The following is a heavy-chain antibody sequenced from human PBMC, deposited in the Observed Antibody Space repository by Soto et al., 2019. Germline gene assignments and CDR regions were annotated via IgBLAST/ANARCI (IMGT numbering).Heavy chain of an antibody. CDR3: ASSSRGSGPYYFDY. CDR2: MNPNFGTA. V-gene: IGHV1-69*13. J-gene: IGHJ4*02. D-gene: IGHD6-19*01. CDR1: GYTFTSYD. Sequence: GASVKVSCKASGYTFTSYDINWVRQATGQGLEWMGWMNPNFGTANYAQKFQGRVTITADESTSTAYMELSSLRSEDTAVYYCASSSRGSGPYYFDYWGQGPLVTVSS.